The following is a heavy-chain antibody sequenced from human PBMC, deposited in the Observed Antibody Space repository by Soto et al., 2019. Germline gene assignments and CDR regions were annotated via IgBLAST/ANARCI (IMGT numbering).Heavy chain of an antibody. Sequence: QVQLVQSGAEVKKPGASVQVSCKTSGYTFTGYAIHWVRQAPGQRLEWMGWINSGNGNTKYSQKFQGRVTITRDTSATTVYMDLTSLRSEDTAVYSCARGDSYTAFYVMDVWGQGTTVTVSS. J-gene: IGHJ6*02. CDR2: INSGNGNT. CDR1: GYTFTGYA. V-gene: IGHV1-3*01. CDR3: ARGDSYTAFYVMDV. D-gene: IGHD2-21*02.